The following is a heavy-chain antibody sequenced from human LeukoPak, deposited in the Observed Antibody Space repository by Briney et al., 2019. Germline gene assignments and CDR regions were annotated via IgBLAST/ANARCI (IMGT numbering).Heavy chain of an antibody. V-gene: IGHV4-4*07. D-gene: IGHD3-16*02. J-gene: IGHJ5*02. CDR2: IYTSGST. CDR1: GGSISSYY. CDR3: ARDTSQGVTLGGVIDPHNWFDP. Sequence: SETLPLTCTVSGGSISSYYWSWIRQPAGKGLEWIGRIYTSGSTNYNPSLKSRVTMSVDTSKNQFSLKLSSVTAADTAVYYCARDTSQGVTLGGVIDPHNWFDPWGQGTLVTVSS.